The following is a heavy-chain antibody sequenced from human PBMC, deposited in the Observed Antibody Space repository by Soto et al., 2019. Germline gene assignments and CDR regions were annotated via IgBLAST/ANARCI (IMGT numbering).Heavy chain of an antibody. CDR1: GYTLTTYD. CDR2: VNPSSGNT. CDR3: ARASMYIWNDH. J-gene: IGHJ5*02. V-gene: IGHV1-8*01. D-gene: IGHD1-20*01. Sequence: QMQLVQSGAEVKRPGASVKVSSEASGYTLTTYDINWGRQASGQGIEWMGCVNPSSGNTVYAQKFHGRVTMTRDTSISTAYMELSSLKSDDTAIYYCARASMYIWNDHWGQGTLVTVSS.